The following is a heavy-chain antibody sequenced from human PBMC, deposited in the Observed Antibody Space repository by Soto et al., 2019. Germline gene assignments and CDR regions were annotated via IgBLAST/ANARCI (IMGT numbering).Heavy chain of an antibody. V-gene: IGHV4-30-4*01. J-gene: IGHJ4*02. Sequence: QVQLQESGPGLVQPSQTLSLTCTVSGDCISSGAYYWSWIRQRPGKGLEWIGYIYHSGATYYNPSLESRVTMSVDTSKNQFSLRLSSVTAADTAVYYCARHGGYATVYCWGQGTLVTVSS. CDR2: IYHSGAT. CDR3: ARHGGYATVYC. D-gene: IGHD2-15*01. CDR1: GDCISSGAYY.